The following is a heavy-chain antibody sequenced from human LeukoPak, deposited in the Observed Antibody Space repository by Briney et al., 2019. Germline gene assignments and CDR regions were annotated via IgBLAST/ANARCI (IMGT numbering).Heavy chain of an antibody. CDR1: GGSISSYY. Sequence: PSETLSLTCTISGGSISSYYWSWIRQPPGKGLEWIGYIYYSGSTNYNPSLKSRVTISVDTSKTQFSLKLSSVTAADTAVYYCARHGDSSGYYYTPKPFDYWGQGTLVTVSS. CDR2: IYYSGST. V-gene: IGHV4-59*08. J-gene: IGHJ4*02. D-gene: IGHD3-22*01. CDR3: ARHGDSSGYYYTPKPFDY.